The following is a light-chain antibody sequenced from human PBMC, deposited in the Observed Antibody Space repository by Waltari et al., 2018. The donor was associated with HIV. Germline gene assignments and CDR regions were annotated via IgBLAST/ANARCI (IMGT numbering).Light chain of an antibody. CDR1: QSVSSSY. Sequence: EIALTQSPGTLPLSPGERGTLSCRASQSVSSSYLAWYQQKPGQAPRLLIYAASTRATGIPDRCSGSGSGTDFNLTISRLEPEDFAVYYCQQYGSSLWTFDQGTKVEVK. J-gene: IGKJ1*01. CDR2: AAS. V-gene: IGKV3-20*01. CDR3: QQYGSSLWT.